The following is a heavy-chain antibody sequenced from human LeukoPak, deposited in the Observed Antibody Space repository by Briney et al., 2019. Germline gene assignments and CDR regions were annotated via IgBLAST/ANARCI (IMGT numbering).Heavy chain of an antibody. CDR3: ARDPGKDVVPAATNYYYYYMDV. Sequence: ASVKVSCKASGYTFTGYYMHWVRQAPGQGLEWMGWINPNSGGTNYAQKFQGRVTMTRDTSISTAYMELSRLRSDDTAVYYCARDPGKDVVPAATNYYYYYMDVWGKGTTVTVPS. D-gene: IGHD2-2*01. J-gene: IGHJ6*03. CDR1: GYTFTGYY. V-gene: IGHV1-2*02. CDR2: INPNSGGT.